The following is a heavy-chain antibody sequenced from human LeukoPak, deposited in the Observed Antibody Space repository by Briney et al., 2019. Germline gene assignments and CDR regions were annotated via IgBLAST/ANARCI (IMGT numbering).Heavy chain of an antibody. V-gene: IGHV3-21*01. J-gene: IGHJ6*02. CDR2: ISSSSSYI. CDR3: ARDHSGSYYYYGMDV. Sequence: GGSLRLSCAASGFTFSSYSMNWVRQAPGKGLEWVSSISSSSSYIYYADSVKGRFTISRDNAKNSLYLQMNSLRAEDTAVYYCARDHSGSYYYYGMDVWGQGTTVTVSS. D-gene: IGHD6-19*01. CDR1: GFTFSSYS.